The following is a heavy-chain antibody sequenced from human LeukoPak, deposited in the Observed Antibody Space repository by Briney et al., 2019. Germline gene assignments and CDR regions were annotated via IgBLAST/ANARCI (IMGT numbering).Heavy chain of an antibody. D-gene: IGHD3-22*01. V-gene: IGHV3-30*18. CDR2: ISYDGSNK. CDR3: AKGNYYDPDAFDI. J-gene: IGHJ3*02. Sequence: GGSLRLSCAASGFTFSSYGMHWVRQAPGKGLEWVAVISYDGSNKYYADSVKGRFTISRDNSKNTLYLQMNSLRAEDTAVYCCAKGNYYDPDAFDIWGQGTMVTVSS. CDR1: GFTFSSYG.